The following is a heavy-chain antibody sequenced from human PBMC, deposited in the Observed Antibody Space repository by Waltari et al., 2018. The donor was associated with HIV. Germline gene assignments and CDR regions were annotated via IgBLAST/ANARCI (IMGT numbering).Heavy chain of an antibody. V-gene: IGHV4-59*01. J-gene: IGHJ4*02. CDR2: IYYTGST. Sequence: QVQLQESGPGLVKPSETLSLICTVSGGSISNYYWGWIRQPPGKGLEWIGYIYYTGSTDYNPSLKSRVTISVDTSKNQFSLKLTSVTAADTVQYYCARYSSAWTGFDYWGQGTLVTVSS. CDR3: ARYSSAWTGFDY. CDR1: GGSISNYY. D-gene: IGHD6-19*01.